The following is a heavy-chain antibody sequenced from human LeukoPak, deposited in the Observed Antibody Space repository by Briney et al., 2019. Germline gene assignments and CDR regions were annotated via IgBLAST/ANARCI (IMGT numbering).Heavy chain of an antibody. J-gene: IGHJ6*04. D-gene: IGHD3-10*02. V-gene: IGHV3-48*01. CDR3: AELGITMIGGV. CDR2: ISSSSSTK. Sequence: LTGGSLRLSCAASGFTFSTYSMNWVRQAPGKGLEWVSYISSSSSTKYYADSVKGRFTISRDNAKNSLYLHMNSLRAEDTAVYYCAELGITMIGGVWGKGTTVTISS. CDR1: GFTFSTYS.